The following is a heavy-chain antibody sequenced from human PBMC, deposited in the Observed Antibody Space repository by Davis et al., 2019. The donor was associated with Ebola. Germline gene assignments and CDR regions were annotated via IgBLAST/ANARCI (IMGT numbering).Heavy chain of an antibody. CDR3: ARQLPYYSYGMDV. Sequence: GESLKISCVASGFTVSSNYMSWVRQAPGKGLEWVSVIYNGGSTYYADSVKGRFTISRDNSKNTLYLQMNSLRAEDTAVYFCARQLPYYSYGMDVWGQGTTVTVSS. V-gene: IGHV3-53*01. CDR1: GFTVSSNY. CDR2: IYNGGST. J-gene: IGHJ6*02. D-gene: IGHD2-2*01.